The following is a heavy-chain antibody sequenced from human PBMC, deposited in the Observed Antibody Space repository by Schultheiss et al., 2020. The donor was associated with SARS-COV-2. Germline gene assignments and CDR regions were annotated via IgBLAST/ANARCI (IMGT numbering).Heavy chain of an antibody. CDR1: GFTVSSNY. D-gene: IGHD3-3*01. J-gene: IGHJ5*02. Sequence: GGSLRLSCAASGFTVSSNYMSWVRQAPGKGLEWVSAISGSGGTTYYADSVKGRFTISRDNAKNSLYLQLSSLRAEDTAMYYCARDALPYYDFWSGYQRLGWFDPWGQGTLVTVSS. CDR3: ARDALPYYDFWSGYQRLGWFDP. CDR2: ISGSGGTT. V-gene: IGHV3-23*01.